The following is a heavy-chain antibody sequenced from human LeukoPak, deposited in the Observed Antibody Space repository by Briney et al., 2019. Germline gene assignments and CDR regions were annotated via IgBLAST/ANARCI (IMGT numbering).Heavy chain of an antibody. CDR1: GGSFSGYY. V-gene: IGHV4-34*01. Sequence: SETLSLTCAVYGGSFSGYYWSWIRQPPGKGLEWIGEINHSGSTNYNPSLKSRVTISVDTSKNQFSLKLSSVTAADTAVYYCARGRYYDFWIPTYYFDYWGQGTLVTVSS. D-gene: IGHD3-3*01. CDR2: INHSGST. CDR3: ARGRYYDFWIPTYYFDY. J-gene: IGHJ4*02.